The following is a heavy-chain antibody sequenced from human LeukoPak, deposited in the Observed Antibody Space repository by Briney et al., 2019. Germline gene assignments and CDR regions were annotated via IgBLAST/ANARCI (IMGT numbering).Heavy chain of an antibody. J-gene: IGHJ6*02. Sequence: SETLSLTCAVSGGSISSSNWWSWVRQPPGKGLEWIGEIYHSGSTNYNPSLKSRVTISVDKSKNQFSLKLSSVTAADTAVYYCARESYSGYDYYYYGMDVWGQGTTVTVSS. CDR1: GGSISSSNW. D-gene: IGHD5-12*01. CDR2: IYHSGST. V-gene: IGHV4-4*02. CDR3: ARESYSGYDYYYYGMDV.